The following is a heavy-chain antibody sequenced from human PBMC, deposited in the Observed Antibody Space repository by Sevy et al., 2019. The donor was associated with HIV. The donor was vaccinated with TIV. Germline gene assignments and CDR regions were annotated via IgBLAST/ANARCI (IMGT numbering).Heavy chain of an antibody. CDR1: GASIRDYY. CDR2: VHEVWIT. CDR3: ARDPAGDYGY. Sequence: SETLSLTCTVSGASIRDYYWSWIRQPPGKTLEWIGYVHEVWITNYNPSLKSRITMSVDTAKNQFSLNLTSVTAADTAVYFCARDPAGDYGYWGRGTLVTVSS. V-gene: IGHV4-59*01. D-gene: IGHD4-17*01. J-gene: IGHJ4*02.